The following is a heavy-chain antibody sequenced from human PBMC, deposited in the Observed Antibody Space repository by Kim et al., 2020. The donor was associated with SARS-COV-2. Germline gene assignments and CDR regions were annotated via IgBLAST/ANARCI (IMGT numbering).Heavy chain of an antibody. Sequence: GGSLRLSCAASGFTFSSYAMHWVRQAPGKGLEYVSAISSNGGSTYYANSVKGRFTISRDNSKNTLYLQMGSLRAEDMAVYYCATSFYDYVWGSYRPHDAKYYFDYWGQGTLVTVSS. CDR2: ISSNGGST. V-gene: IGHV3-64*01. D-gene: IGHD3-16*02. CDR3: ATSFYDYVWGSYRPHDAKYYFDY. J-gene: IGHJ4*02. CDR1: GFTFSSYA.